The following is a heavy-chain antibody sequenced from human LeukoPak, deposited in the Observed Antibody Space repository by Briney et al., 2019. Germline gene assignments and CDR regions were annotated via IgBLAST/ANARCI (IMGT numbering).Heavy chain of an antibody. CDR1: GYTFTSFD. CDR2: MNPKSVNT. CDR3: ARVGYSNSYDY. D-gene: IGHD5-18*01. V-gene: IGHV1-8*03. J-gene: IGHJ4*02. Sequence: ASVKVSCKASGYTFTSFDINWVRQASGQGLEWMGWMNPKSVNTGYAQKFQGRVTITWNTSIRTAYMELSSLRSEDTAVYYCARVGYSNSYDYWGQGTLVTVSS.